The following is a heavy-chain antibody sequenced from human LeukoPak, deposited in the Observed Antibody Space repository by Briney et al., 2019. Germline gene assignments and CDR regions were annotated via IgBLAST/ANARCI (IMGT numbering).Heavy chain of an antibody. CDR1: GGSISSGGYY. J-gene: IGHJ3*02. V-gene: IGHV4-31*03. D-gene: IGHD3-22*01. Sequence: SETLSLTCSVSGGSISSGGYYWSWIRQHPGKGLEWIGYIYDSESTYYNPSLKSRVTISADTSKNQFSLKLNSVTAADTAVYYCASGGYYLDAFDIWGQGTMVTVSS. CDR2: IYDSEST. CDR3: ASGGYYLDAFDI.